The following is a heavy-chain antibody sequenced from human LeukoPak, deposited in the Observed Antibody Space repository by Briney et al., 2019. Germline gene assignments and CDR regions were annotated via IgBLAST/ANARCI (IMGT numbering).Heavy chain of an antibody. CDR1: GFSFSSYG. Sequence: GGSLRLSCVASGFSFSSYGMHWVRRAPGKGLEGMTFIRFDGSEKYYADSVKGRFTISRDYSKNTLFLQMSSLRPEDTAVYYCALGKNFGYHYFDFWGQGALVTVSS. CDR3: ALGKNFGYHYFDF. V-gene: IGHV3-30*02. CDR2: IRFDGSEK. J-gene: IGHJ4*02. D-gene: IGHD2-2*03.